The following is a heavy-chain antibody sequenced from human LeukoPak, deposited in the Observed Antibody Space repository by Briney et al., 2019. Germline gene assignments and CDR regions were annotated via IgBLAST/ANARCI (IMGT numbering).Heavy chain of an antibody. D-gene: IGHD3-3*01. Sequence: GASVKVSCKASGYTFTSYDINWVRQATGQGLEWMGWMNPNSGNTGYAQKFQGRVTMTRNTSISTAYMELSSLRSEDTAVYYCARGLYYDFWRGYYYYYYYMDVWGKGTTVTVSS. CDR1: GYTFTSYD. CDR3: ARGLYYDFWRGYYYYYYYMDV. J-gene: IGHJ6*03. V-gene: IGHV1-8*01. CDR2: MNPNSGNT.